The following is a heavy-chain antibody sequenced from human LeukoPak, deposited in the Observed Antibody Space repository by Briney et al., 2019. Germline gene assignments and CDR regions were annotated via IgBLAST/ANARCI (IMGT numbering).Heavy chain of an antibody. CDR3: ARGARSSSWFFDY. CDR1: GGSISSYY. J-gene: IGHJ4*02. D-gene: IGHD6-13*01. V-gene: IGHV4-59*01. CDR2: IYYSGST. Sequence: SETLSLTCTVSGGSISSYYWSWIRQPTGKGLEWIGYIYYSGSTNYNPSLKSRVTISVDTSKNQFSLKLSSVTAADTAVYYCARGARSSSWFFDYWGQGTLVTVSS.